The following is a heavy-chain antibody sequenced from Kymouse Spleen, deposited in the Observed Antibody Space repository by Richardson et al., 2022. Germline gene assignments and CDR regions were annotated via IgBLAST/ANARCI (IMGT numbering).Heavy chain of an antibody. CDR3: ARDRDWGFFDY. CDR1: GFTFSSYG. Sequence: QVQLVESGGGVVQPGRSLRLSCAASGFTFSSYGMHWVRQAPGKGLEWVAVIWYDGSNKYYADSVKGRFTISRDNSKNTLYLQMNSLRAEDTAVYYCARDRDWGFFDYWGQGTLVTVSS. CDR2: IWYDGSNK. V-gene: IGHV3-33*01. D-gene: IGHD7-27*02. J-gene: IGHJ4*02.